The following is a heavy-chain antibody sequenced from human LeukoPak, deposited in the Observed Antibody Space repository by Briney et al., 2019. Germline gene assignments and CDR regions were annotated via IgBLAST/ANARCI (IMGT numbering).Heavy chain of an antibody. Sequence: GGSLRLSCAASGFTFDKSAMSWVRQAPGKGLEWVSCVSESGRSFFYADSVKGRFTISRDNSKNTLYLQMNSLRAEDTAVYYCAKARSSGYYYMDVWGKGTTVTVSS. CDR3: AKARSSGYYYMDV. CDR2: VSESGRSF. D-gene: IGHD2-15*01. J-gene: IGHJ6*03. CDR1: GFTFDKSA. V-gene: IGHV3-23*01.